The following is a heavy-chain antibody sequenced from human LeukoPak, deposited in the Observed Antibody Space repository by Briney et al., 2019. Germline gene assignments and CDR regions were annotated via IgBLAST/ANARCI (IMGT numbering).Heavy chain of an antibody. CDR2: IIPILGIA. D-gene: IGHD6-13*01. J-gene: IGHJ5*02. V-gene: IGHV1-69*02. Sequence: SVKVSCKASGGTFSSYTISWVRQAPGQGLEWMGRIIPILGIANYAQKFQGRVTITADKSTSTAYMELSSLRSEDTAVYYCARGPGIPGGGTNWFDPWGQGTLVTVSS. CDR1: GGTFSSYT. CDR3: ARGPGIPGGGTNWFDP.